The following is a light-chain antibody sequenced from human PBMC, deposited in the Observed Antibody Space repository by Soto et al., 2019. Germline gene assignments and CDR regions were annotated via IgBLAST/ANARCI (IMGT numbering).Light chain of an antibody. CDR2: TNY. CDR1: SSNIGSNS. V-gene: IGLV1-44*01. J-gene: IGLJ7*01. Sequence: QSVLTQPPSASGTPGQRVTISCSGSSSNIGSNSVYWYQQLPGAAPKLLIYTNYERPSGVPDLFSGTKSGTSASMAISGLQSEDEADYYCAAWDDSLTGPVFGGGTQLTVL. CDR3: AAWDDSLTGPV.